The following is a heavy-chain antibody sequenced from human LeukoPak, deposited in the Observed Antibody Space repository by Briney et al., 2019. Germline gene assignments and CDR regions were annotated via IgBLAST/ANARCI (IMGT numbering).Heavy chain of an antibody. CDR1: GGSFSGYY. Sequence: KPSETLSLTCAVYGGSFSGYYWSWIRQPPGQGLEWIGEITHSGSTNYNPSLKSRVTISVDTSKNQFSLRLSSVTAADTAVYYCARSKGPTYSSSSGADYWGQGTLGTVSS. V-gene: IGHV4-34*01. CDR3: ARSKGPTYSSSSGADY. D-gene: IGHD6-6*01. J-gene: IGHJ4*02. CDR2: ITHSGST.